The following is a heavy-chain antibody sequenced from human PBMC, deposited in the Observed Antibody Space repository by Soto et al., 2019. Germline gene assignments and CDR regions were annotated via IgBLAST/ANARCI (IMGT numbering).Heavy chain of an antibody. J-gene: IGHJ5*02. CDR1: GGSFSGYY. V-gene: IGHV4-34*01. CDR2: INHSGST. Sequence: ETLSLTCAVYGGSFSGYYWSWIRQPPGKGLEWIGEINHSGSTNYNPSLKSRVTISVDTSKNQFSLKLSSVTAADTAVYYCARGRGCSGGSCYGWFDPWGQGTLVTVSS. D-gene: IGHD2-15*01. CDR3: ARGRGCSGGSCYGWFDP.